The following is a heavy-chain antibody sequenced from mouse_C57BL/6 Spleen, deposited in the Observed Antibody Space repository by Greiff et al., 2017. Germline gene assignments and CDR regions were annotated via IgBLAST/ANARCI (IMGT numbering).Heavy chain of an antibody. Sequence: QVQLQQPGAELVKPGASVKLSCKASGYTFTSYWMHWVKQRPGQGLEWIGMIHPNSGSTNYNEKFKSKATLTVDKSSSTAYMQLSSLTSEDSAVYYCAREGIYGNYNYFGYWGQGTTLTVSS. D-gene: IGHD2-1*01. V-gene: IGHV1-64*01. CDR3: AREGIYGNYNYFGY. CDR1: GYTFTSYW. CDR2: IHPNSGST. J-gene: IGHJ2*01.